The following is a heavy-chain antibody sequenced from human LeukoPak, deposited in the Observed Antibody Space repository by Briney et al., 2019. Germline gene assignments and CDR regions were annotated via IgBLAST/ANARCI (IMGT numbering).Heavy chain of an antibody. CDR3: AKDRIVGYCSGTSCYGVDY. D-gene: IGHD2-2*01. CDR1: GFTFSSYA. J-gene: IGHJ4*02. V-gene: IGHV3-30*04. Sequence: GGSLRLSCAASGFTFSSYAMHWVRQAPGKGLEWVAVISYDGSNKYYADSVKGRFTISRDNSKNTLYLQMDSLRAEDTAVYYCAKDRIVGYCSGTSCYGVDYWGQGTLVTVSS. CDR2: ISYDGSNK.